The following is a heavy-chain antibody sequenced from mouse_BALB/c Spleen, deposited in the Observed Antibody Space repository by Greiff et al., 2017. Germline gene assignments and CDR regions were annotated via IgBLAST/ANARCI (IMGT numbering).Heavy chain of an antibody. Sequence: VQLKESGGGLVKPGGSLKLSCAASGFTFSSYTMSWVRQTPEKRLEWVATISSGGSYTYYPDSVKGRFTISRDNAKNTLYLQMSSLKSEDTAMYYCTRVGLLYYAMDYWGQGTSVTVSS. CDR1: GFTFSSYT. CDR3: TRVGLLYYAMDY. V-gene: IGHV5-6-4*01. J-gene: IGHJ4*01. D-gene: IGHD2-1*01. CDR2: ISSGGSYT.